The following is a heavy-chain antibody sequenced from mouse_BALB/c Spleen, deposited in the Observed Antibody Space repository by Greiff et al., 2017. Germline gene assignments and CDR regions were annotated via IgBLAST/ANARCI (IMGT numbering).Heavy chain of an antibody. CDR2: ISSGGST. CDR1: GFTFSSYA. J-gene: IGHJ4*01. D-gene: IGHD2-4*01. CDR3: ARGYDYGRFYAMDY. Sequence: DVHLVESGGGLVKPGGSLKLSCAASGFTFSSYAMSWVRQTPEKRLEWVASISSGGSTYYPDSVKGRFTISRDNARNILYLQMSSLRSEDTAMYYCARGYDYGRFYAMDYWGQGTSVTVSS. V-gene: IGHV5-6-5*01.